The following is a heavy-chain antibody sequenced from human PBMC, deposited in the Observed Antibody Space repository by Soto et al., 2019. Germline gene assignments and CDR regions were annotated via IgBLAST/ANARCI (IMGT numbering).Heavy chain of an antibody. CDR1: GYTFTSYY. V-gene: IGHV1-46*01. CDR2: INPSGGST. J-gene: IGHJ6*02. D-gene: IGHD6-25*01. Sequence: QVQLVQSGAEVKKPGASVKVSCKASGYTFTSYYMHWVRQAPGQGLEWMGIINPSGGSTSYAQKSPGRATMTRDTSTSTVSMALSSLRSEDTAVYYSARGAFASGGMDVWGRGTTVTVSS. CDR3: ARGAFASGGMDV.